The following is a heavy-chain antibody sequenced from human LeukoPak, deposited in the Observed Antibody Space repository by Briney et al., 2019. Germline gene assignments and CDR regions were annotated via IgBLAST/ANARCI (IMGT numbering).Heavy chain of an antibody. Sequence: GRSLRLSCAASGFTFDDYAMHWVRQAPGKGLEWVSGISWNSGSIGYADSVKGRFTISRDNAKNSLYLQMNSPRAEDTAAYYCAKDGNWARFENWGQGTLVTVSS. D-gene: IGHD7-27*01. CDR2: ISWNSGSI. CDR3: AKDGNWARFEN. J-gene: IGHJ4*02. CDR1: GFTFDDYA. V-gene: IGHV3-9*01.